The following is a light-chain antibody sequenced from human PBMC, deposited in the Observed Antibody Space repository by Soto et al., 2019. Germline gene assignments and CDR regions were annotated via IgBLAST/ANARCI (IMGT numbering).Light chain of an antibody. CDR1: QSIDTY. J-gene: IGKJ1*01. V-gene: IGKV1-39*01. CDR3: QLATNTLWT. Sequence: DILMTQSPSSLSASVGDRVTITCRASQSIDTYLNWFQHKPGKAPKLLIYSASRLQTGVPSRFSGGGSGTYFTLTISSLQPDDFATYYCQLATNTLWTFGPGTKVEI. CDR2: SAS.